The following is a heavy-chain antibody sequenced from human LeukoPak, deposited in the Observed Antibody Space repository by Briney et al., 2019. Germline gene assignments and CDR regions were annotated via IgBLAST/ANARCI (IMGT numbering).Heavy chain of an antibody. V-gene: IGHV4-39*01. CDR2: IYHSGNT. J-gene: IGHJ4*01. Sequence: SETLSLTCTVSGGSISSTSYYWGWIRQPPGKGLEWIASIYHSGNTYYNPSLKSQVTISVDTSKNQFSLKVSSVTAADTAVYYCARPSGYGVTSSFAYWGHGILVIVSS. D-gene: IGHD2-2*01. CDR1: GGSISSTSYY. CDR3: ARPSGYGVTSSFAY.